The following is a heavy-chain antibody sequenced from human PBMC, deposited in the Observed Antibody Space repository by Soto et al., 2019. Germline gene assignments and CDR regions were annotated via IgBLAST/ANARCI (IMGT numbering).Heavy chain of an antibody. J-gene: IGHJ4*02. D-gene: IGHD2-15*01. Sequence: GGSLRLSCVASGFSLSTYSMNWVRQAPGKVLEWVADITTSSSFRFYADSVKGRFTISRDDARNSLYLQMNSLRVEDTGVYYYARDLGVALATLTLDSWGQGTLVTVSS. CDR2: ITTSSSFR. CDR1: GFSLSTYS. V-gene: IGHV3-21*01. CDR3: ARDLGVALATLTLDS.